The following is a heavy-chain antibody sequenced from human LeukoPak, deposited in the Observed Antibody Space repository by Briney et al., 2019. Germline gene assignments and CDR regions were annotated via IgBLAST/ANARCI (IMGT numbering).Heavy chain of an antibody. D-gene: IGHD7-27*01. CDR3: ARRTGVRSFGY. V-gene: IGHV4-31*02. Sequence: LRLSCAASGFTFSDYYMSWIRQHPGKGLEWIGYIYYSGSTYYNPSLKSRVTISVDTSKNQFSLKLSSVTAADTAVYYCARRTGVRSFGYWGQGTLVTVSS. CDR2: IYYSGST. CDR1: GFTFSDYY. J-gene: IGHJ4*02.